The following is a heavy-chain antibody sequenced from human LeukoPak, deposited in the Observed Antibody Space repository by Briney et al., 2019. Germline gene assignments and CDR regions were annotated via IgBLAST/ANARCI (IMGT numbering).Heavy chain of an antibody. CDR2: ISANGSIA. Sequence: GGSLRLSCAASGFTFSAYGMSWVRQSPGQGLEWVSGISANGSIAFYARSVRGRFTISRDNPQNTVYLQMNSLRAEDTAVYYCAKDQGTNFDYWGQGTLVTVSS. J-gene: IGHJ4*02. D-gene: IGHD1/OR15-1a*01. CDR3: AKDQGTNFDY. V-gene: IGHV3-23*01. CDR1: GFTFSAYG.